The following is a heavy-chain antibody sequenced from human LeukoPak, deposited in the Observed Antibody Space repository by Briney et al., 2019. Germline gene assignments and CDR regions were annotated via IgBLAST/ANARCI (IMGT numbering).Heavy chain of an antibody. J-gene: IGHJ6*04. CDR2: IIPIFGTA. V-gene: IGHV1-69*05. Sequence: SVKVSCKASGGTFSSYAISWVRQASGQGLEWMGGIIPIFGTANYAQKFQGRVTITTDESTSAAYMELSSLRSEDTAVYYCARDSYCSSTSCYGESMDVWGKGTTVTVSS. D-gene: IGHD2-2*01. CDR1: GGTFSSYA. CDR3: ARDSYCSSTSCYGESMDV.